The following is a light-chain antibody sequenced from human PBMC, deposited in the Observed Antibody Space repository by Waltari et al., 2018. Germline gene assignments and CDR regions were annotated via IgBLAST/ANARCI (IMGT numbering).Light chain of an antibody. V-gene: IGLV2-8*01. J-gene: IGLJ2*01. CDR1: SSDVGDYNY. CDR2: EVS. Sequence: QSALTQPPSASGSPGQSVTISCTGTSSDVGDYNYVAWYQQHPGKAPKLMLFEVSKRPSGVPDRFSGSKSGNTASLTVSGLHAEDEADYYCSSYAGSNDVVFGGGTRLTVL. CDR3: SSYAGSNDVV.